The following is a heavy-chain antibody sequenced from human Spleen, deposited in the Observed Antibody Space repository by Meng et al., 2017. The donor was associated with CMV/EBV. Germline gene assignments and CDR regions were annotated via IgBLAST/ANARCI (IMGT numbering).Heavy chain of an antibody. CDR1: GYTFTSYA. V-gene: IGHV1-3*02. J-gene: IGHJ6*02. Sequence: ASVKVSCKASGYTFTSYAMHWVRQAPGQRLEWMGWSNAGNGNTKYSQEFQGRVTITADKSTSTVYMELSRLRSEDTAVYYCAREIHLYGMDVWGQGTTVTVSS. CDR2: SNAGNGNT. D-gene: IGHD5-18*01. CDR3: AREIHLYGMDV.